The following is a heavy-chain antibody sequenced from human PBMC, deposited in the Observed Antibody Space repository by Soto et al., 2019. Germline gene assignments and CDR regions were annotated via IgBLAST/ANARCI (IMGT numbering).Heavy chain of an antibody. J-gene: IGHJ6*02. V-gene: IGHV4-39*01. CDR3: ARGLRGYSDDGGMDV. Sequence: QVQLQESGPGLVKPSETLSLTCTVSGASISSSTYFWGWIRQPPGKRLEWIGSIFYSGSTYYNSSLKSRVTISVDTSKNQCSMDLSSVTAADTAVYYCARGLRGYSDDGGMDVWGQGTTVTVSS. CDR1: GASISSSTYF. D-gene: IGHD3-22*01. CDR2: IFYSGST.